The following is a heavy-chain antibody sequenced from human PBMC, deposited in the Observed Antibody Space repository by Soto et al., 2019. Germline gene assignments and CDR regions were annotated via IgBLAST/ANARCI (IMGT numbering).Heavy chain of an antibody. Sequence: GGSLSLSCAASGFTFSSYSMNWVRQAPGKGLEWVSYISISSTIYYADSVKGRFTISRDNAKNSLYLQMNSLRDEDTAVYFCAREALVRGVTYWYGMDVWGQGTTVTVSS. D-gene: IGHD3-10*01. J-gene: IGHJ6*02. V-gene: IGHV3-48*02. CDR2: ISISSTI. CDR3: AREALVRGVTYWYGMDV. CDR1: GFTFSSYS.